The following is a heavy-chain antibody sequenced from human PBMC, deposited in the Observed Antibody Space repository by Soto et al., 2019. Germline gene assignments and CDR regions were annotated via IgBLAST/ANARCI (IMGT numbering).Heavy chain of an antibody. J-gene: IGHJ6*02. CDR2: IFYTGST. V-gene: IGHV4-61*01. CDR3: ARDQYDFRSGSYYYAMEV. D-gene: IGHD3-3*01. CDR1: GGSVSSECHC. Sequence: PSETLSLTCTVSGGSVSSECHCWSWLRQTPGKGWEWIGYIFYTGSTNYNPSLKGRVTMSVDTSRDQMSLRLRSVTRADTAVYDCARDQYDFRSGSYYYAMEVWGQGTKVTVSS.